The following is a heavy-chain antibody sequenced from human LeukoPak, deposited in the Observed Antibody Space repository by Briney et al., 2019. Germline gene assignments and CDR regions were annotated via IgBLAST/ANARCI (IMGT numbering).Heavy chain of an antibody. CDR3: ARYSGSYYEGGYYFDY. V-gene: IGHV3-23*01. CDR2: ISGSGGST. D-gene: IGHD1-26*01. CDR1: GFTFSNYA. Sequence: PGGSLRLSCAASGFTFSNYALSWVRQAPGKGLEWVSDISGSGGSTYYADSVKGRFTISRDNSKNTLYLQMNSLRAEDTAVYYCARYSGSYYEGGYYFDYWGQGTLVTVSS. J-gene: IGHJ4*02.